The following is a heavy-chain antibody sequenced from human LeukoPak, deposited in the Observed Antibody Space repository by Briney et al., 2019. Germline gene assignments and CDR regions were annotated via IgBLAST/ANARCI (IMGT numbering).Heavy chain of an antibody. J-gene: IGHJ6*03. Sequence: AGGSLRLSCAASGFTFSDYYISWIRQAPGEGLEWVSYISSSGSTIYYADSVKGRFTISRDNAKNSLYLQMNSLRAEDTAVYYCARVGYCSSTSCYGDYYYYYMDVWGKGTTVTVSS. CDR3: ARVGYCSSTSCYGDYYYYYMDV. CDR1: GFTFSDYY. D-gene: IGHD2-2*01. CDR2: ISSSGSTI. V-gene: IGHV3-11*04.